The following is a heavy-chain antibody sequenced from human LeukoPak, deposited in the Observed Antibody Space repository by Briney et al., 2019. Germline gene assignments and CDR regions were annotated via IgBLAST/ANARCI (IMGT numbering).Heavy chain of an antibody. D-gene: IGHD2-2*01. CDR1: GFTFSSYS. Sequence: PGGSLRLSCVASGFTFSSYSMNWVRQAPGKGLEWVSYISSSSSTIYYADSVKGRFTISRDNAKNSLYLQMNSLRVEDTAVYYCAREIILTAAHGCFDLWGRGTLVTVSS. CDR2: ISSSSSTI. V-gene: IGHV3-48*01. J-gene: IGHJ2*01. CDR3: AREIILTAAHGCFDL.